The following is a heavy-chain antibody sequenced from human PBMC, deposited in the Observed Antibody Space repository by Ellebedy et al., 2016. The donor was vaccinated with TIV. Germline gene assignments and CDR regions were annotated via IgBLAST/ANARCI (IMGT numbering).Heavy chain of an antibody. CDR2: ITSDGTQT. J-gene: IGHJ4*02. CDR1: AFPFSSYY. CDR3: STLSVAPPDF. D-gene: IGHD2-21*01. Sequence: PGGSLRLSCKASAFPFSSYYISWVRQVPGKGPVWVSYITSDGTQTAYADSVKGRFTLSRDNAKGTVDLQMTGLRVDDPAIYYCSTLSVAPPDFWGQGVSVTVSS. V-gene: IGHV3-74*01.